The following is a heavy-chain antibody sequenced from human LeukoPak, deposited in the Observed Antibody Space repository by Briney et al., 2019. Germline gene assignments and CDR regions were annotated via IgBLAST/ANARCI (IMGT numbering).Heavy chain of an antibody. CDR1: GFPFSYYW. D-gene: IGHD6-19*01. Sequence: PGGSLRLSCAASGFPFSYYWMNWVRQAPGKGLEWVANIKQDGSEKNYVDSVKGRFTISRDNAKNSLYLQMNSLRAEDTAVYYCARASGWTPDNWGQGTLVTVSS. CDR3: ARASGWTPDN. J-gene: IGHJ4*02. V-gene: IGHV3-7*01. CDR2: IKQDGSEK.